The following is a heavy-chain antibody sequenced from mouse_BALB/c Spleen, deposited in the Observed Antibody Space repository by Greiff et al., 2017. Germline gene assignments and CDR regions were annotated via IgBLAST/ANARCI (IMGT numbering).Heavy chain of an antibody. J-gene: IGHJ1*01. D-gene: IGHD1-1*01. CDR2: ISSGGSYT. CDR1: GFTFSSYA. V-gene: IGHV5-9-4*01. CDR3: ARVGYGSSSWYFDV. Sequence: EVMLVESGGGLVKPGGSLKLSCAASGFTFSSYAMSWVRQSPEKRLEWVAEISSGGSYTYYPDTVTGRFTISRYNAKNTLYLEMSSLRSEDTAMYYCARVGYGSSSWYFDVWGAGTTVTVSS.